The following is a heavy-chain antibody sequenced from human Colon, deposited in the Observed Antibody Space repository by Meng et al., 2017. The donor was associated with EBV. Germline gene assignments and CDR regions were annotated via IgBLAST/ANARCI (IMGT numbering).Heavy chain of an antibody. CDR1: GGSLSSRNW. V-gene: IGHV4-4*02. D-gene: IGHD2-21*02. CDR3: ARVGAYCGGDCYHPR. CDR2: IYHSGST. J-gene: IGHJ4*02. Sequence: QGQLQESGPGLVKPSGTLSLTCAGSGGSLSSRNWWSWVRQPPGKGLEWIGEIYHSGSTNYNPSLKSRVTISVDESKNQFSLRLSSVTAADTAVYYCARVGAYCGGDCYHPRWGQGTLVTVFS.